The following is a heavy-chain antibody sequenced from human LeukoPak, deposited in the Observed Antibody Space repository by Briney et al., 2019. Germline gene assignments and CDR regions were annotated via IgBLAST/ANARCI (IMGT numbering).Heavy chain of an antibody. CDR3: ARSDGIVGEEAWFDP. V-gene: IGHV4-4*09. CDR2: IFTTEDT. Sequence: SETLSLTCSVSGGSIGTFHWHWIRQPPGKGLEWIGYIFTTEDTNYSPSLKSRVTISVDTSKNQFSLRLSSVTAADTAVYYCARSDGIVGEEAWFDPWGQGTLVTVSS. D-gene: IGHD1-26*01. CDR1: GGSIGTFH. J-gene: IGHJ5*02.